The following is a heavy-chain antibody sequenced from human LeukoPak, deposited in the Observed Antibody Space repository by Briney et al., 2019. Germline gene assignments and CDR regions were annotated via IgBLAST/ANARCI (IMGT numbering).Heavy chain of an antibody. Sequence: GGSLRLSCAASGFTVSSNYMSWVRQAPGKGLEWVSVIYSGGSTYYADSVKGRFTISRDNSKNTLYLQMNSLRAEDTAVCYCARDGYGDYGPFDYWGQGTLVTVSS. J-gene: IGHJ4*02. CDR2: IYSGGST. D-gene: IGHD4-17*01. CDR3: ARDGYGDYGPFDY. CDR1: GFTVSSNY. V-gene: IGHV3-53*01.